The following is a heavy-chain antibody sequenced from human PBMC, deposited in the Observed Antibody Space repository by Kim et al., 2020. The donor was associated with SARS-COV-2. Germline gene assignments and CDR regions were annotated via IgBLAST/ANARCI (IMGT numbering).Heavy chain of an antibody. V-gene: IGHV4-34*01. CDR1: GGSFSGYY. J-gene: IGHJ4*02. CDR2: INHSGST. CDR3: ARGRSTYDY. Sequence: SETLSLTCAVYGGSFSGYYWSWIRQPPGKGLEWIGEINHSGSTNYNPSLKSRVTISVDTSKNQFSLKLSSVTAADTAVYYCARGRSTYDYWGQGTLVTVSS. D-gene: IGHD2-2*01.